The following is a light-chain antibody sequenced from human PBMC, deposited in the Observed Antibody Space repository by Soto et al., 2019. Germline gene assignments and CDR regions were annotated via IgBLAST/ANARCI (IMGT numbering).Light chain of an antibody. CDR1: ESVSTN. CDR3: QQFSSYPLT. V-gene: IGKV3-20*01. Sequence: EIEMTQSPATLSLAPGGRVTLSCRASESVSTNLACYQQKAGQAPRLLIYGASSRATGIPDRFSGGGSGTDFTLTLSRLEPEDFAVYYCQQFSSYPLTFGGGTKVDIK. CDR2: GAS. J-gene: IGKJ4*01.